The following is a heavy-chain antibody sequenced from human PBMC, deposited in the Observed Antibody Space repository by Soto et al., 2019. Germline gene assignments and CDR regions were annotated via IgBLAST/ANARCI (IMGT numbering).Heavy chain of an antibody. Sequence: SGPTLVNPTQTLTLTCTFSGFSLSTSGVGVGWIRQPPGKALEWLALIYWNDDKRYSPSLKSRLTITKGTSKNQVVLTVTNMDPVDTATYYCAHPPRGLAAFYFDYWGQGTLVTVSS. CDR3: AHPPRGLAAFYFDY. D-gene: IGHD6-6*01. CDR1: GFSLSTSGVG. V-gene: IGHV2-5*01. CDR2: IYWNDDK. J-gene: IGHJ4*02.